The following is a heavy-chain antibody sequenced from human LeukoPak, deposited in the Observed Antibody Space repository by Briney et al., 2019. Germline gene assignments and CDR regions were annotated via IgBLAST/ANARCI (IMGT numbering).Heavy chain of an antibody. V-gene: IGHV3-48*03. J-gene: IGHJ6*04. Sequence: PGGSLRLSCAASGFTFSSSEMNWIRQAPGKGLEWISYISSRGVTIYYADSVTGRFTISRDNAKNSLYLQMNSLRAEDTAVYYCAELGITMIGGVWGKGTTVTISS. CDR1: GFTFSSSE. CDR2: ISSRGVTI. CDR3: AELGITMIGGV. D-gene: IGHD3-10*02.